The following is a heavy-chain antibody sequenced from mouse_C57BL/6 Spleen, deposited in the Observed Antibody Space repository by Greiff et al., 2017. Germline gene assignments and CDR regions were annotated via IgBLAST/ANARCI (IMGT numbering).Heavy chain of an antibody. CDR3: ARKDYGSSSYYFDY. J-gene: IGHJ2*01. CDR1: GYSFTDYN. D-gene: IGHD1-1*01. V-gene: IGHV1-39*01. CDR2: LNPNYGYT. Sequence: EVQLQQSGPELVKPGASVKISCTASGYSFTDYNMNWVKQSNGKSLEWIGVLNPNYGYTSYTQKFKGKATLPVDQSSSNAFVQLNSLTSDDSAVYYCARKDYGSSSYYFDYWGQGTTLTGSS.